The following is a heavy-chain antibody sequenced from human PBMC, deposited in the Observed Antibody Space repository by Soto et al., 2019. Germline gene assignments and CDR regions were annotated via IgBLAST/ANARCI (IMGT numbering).Heavy chain of an antibody. Sequence: VQLVESGGESVQPGRSLRLSCSISGFTFDDYAMHWVRQAPGKGLEWVASISWNSNRRDYAGSVKGQFIISRDNAKNSLYLQMNSLRPEDTATYYCARESEDLTSNFDYWGQGTLVTVSS. CDR3: ARESEDLTSNFDY. CDR1: GFTFDDYA. CDR2: ISWNSNRR. J-gene: IGHJ4*02. V-gene: IGHV3-9*01.